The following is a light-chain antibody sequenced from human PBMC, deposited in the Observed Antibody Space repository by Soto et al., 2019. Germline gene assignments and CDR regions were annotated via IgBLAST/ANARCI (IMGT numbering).Light chain of an antibody. CDR3: QSYDSSLSAYV. CDR2: GNS. J-gene: IGLJ1*01. CDR1: SSNIGAGYD. V-gene: IGLV1-40*01. Sequence: QSVLTPSPSVSGAPGQRVTISCTGSSSNIGAGYDVHWYQQLPGTAPNLLIYGNSKRPSGVPDRFSGSKSGTSASLAITGLQAEDEADYYCQSYDSSLSAYVFGTGTKLTVL.